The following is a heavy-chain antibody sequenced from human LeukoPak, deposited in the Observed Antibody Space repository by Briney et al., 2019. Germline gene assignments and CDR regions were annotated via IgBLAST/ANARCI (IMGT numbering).Heavy chain of an antibody. CDR1: GFTFSSYG. J-gene: IGHJ6*02. Sequence: PGRSLRLSCAASGFTFSSYGIHWVRQSPGKGLEWVAVVSYLGDDQFYAESVKGGFTISRDNSKKTVFLQMNSLRGEDTAVYYCAKDRSSGPHYYYGMDVWGRGTTVIVSS. CDR2: VSYLGDDQ. V-gene: IGHV3-30*18. D-gene: IGHD3-22*01. CDR3: AKDRSSGPHYYYGMDV.